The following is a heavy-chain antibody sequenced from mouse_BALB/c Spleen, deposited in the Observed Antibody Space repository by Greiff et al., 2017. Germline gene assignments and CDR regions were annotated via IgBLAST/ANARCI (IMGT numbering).Heavy chain of an antibody. CDR3: ASFITTGFDY. Sequence: EVHLVESGAELVKPGASVKLSCTASGFNIKDTYMHWVKQRPEQGLEWIGRIDPANGNTKYDPKFQGKATITADTSSNTAYLQLSSLTSEDTAVYYCASFITTGFDYWGQGTTLTVSS. D-gene: IGHD1-1*01. J-gene: IGHJ2*01. V-gene: IGHV14-3*02. CDR2: IDPANGNT. CDR1: GFNIKDTY.